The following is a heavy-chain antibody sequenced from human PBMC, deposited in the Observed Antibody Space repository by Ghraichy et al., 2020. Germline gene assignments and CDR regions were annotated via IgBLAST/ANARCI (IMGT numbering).Heavy chain of an antibody. Sequence: GGSLRLSCAASGFTFSDYYMSWIRQAPGKGLEWVSYISSSGSTIYYADSVKGRFTISRDNAKNSLYLQMNSLRAEDTAVYYCARGREITIFGVVIIDYYYYGMDVWGQGTTVTVSS. CDR3: ARGREITIFGVVIIDYYYYGMDV. CDR1: GFTFSDYY. V-gene: IGHV3-11*01. CDR2: ISSSGSTI. D-gene: IGHD3-3*01. J-gene: IGHJ6*02.